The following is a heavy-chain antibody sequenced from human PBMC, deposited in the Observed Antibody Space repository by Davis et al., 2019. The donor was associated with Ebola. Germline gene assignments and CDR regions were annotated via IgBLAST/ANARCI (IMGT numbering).Heavy chain of an antibody. CDR2: INPSGGNT. V-gene: IGHV1-46*01. CDR3: AREYLGYSSNFDY. Sequence: ASVKVSCKASGYTFTSYYVHWVRQAPGQGLEWMGVINPSGGNTDYAQKFQGRVTMTWDTSTSTVYMELSSLRSDDTAVYYCAREYLGYSSNFDYWGQGTLVTVSS. CDR1: GYTFTSYY. J-gene: IGHJ4*02. D-gene: IGHD6-13*01.